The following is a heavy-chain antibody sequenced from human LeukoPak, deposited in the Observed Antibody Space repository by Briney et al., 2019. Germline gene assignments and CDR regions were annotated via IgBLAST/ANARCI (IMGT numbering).Heavy chain of an antibody. CDR1: GFTFSTYW. D-gene: IGHD3-3*02. Sequence: GGSLRLSCAGSGFTFSTYWLSWVRQAPDKGLEWVANINPDGSEQYYVDSEKGRFTISRDNGKNSLYLQINSLRAEDTSVYYCARDGFPSPFSEFLLRFYFDYWGQGTLVTVSS. CDR3: ARDGFPSPFSEFLLRFYFDY. CDR2: INPDGSEQ. V-gene: IGHV3-7*01. J-gene: IGHJ4*02.